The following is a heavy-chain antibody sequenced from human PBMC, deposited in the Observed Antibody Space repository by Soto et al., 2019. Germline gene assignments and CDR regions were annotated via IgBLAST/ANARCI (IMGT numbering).Heavy chain of an antibody. D-gene: IGHD3-22*01. J-gene: IGHJ4*02. V-gene: IGHV1-18*01. CDR3: ARGYHYDSSGPPDF. CDR1: GYTFTSYG. CDR2: ISAYNGNT. Sequence: ASVKVSCKASGYTFTSYGISWVRQAPGQGLEWMGWISAYNGNTNYAQKLQGRVTMTTDTSTSTAYMELRSLRSDDTAVYYCARGYHYDSSGPPDFWRQGILVTVSS.